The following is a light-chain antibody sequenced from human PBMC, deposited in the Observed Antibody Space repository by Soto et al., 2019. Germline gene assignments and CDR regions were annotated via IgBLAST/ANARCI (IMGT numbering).Light chain of an antibody. CDR1: SSNIGTNT. CDR3: AAWDDSLNGRV. CDR2: SNY. J-gene: IGLJ2*01. Sequence: QSVLTQPPSASGTPGQRVIISCSGTSSNIGTNTVNWYQQFPGTAPKLLIYSNYQRPSGVPDRFSGSKSGTSASLAISGLQSEDEADYYCAAWDDSLNGRVFGGGTKLTVL. V-gene: IGLV1-44*01.